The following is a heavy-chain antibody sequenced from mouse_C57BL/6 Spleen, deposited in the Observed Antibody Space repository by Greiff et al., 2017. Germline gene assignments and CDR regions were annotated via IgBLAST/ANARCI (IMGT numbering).Heavy chain of an antibody. CDR3: ARYDGYYGSSD. J-gene: IGHJ3*01. V-gene: IGHV1-50*01. CDR2: IDPSDSYT. CDR1: GYTFTSYW. D-gene: IGHD1-1*01. Sequence: VKLQQPGAELVKPGASVKLSCKASGYTFTSYWMQWVKQRPGQGLEWIGEIDPSDSYTNYNQKFKGKATLTVDTSSSTAYMQLSSLTSEDSAVYYCARYDGYYGSSDWGQGTLVTVSA.